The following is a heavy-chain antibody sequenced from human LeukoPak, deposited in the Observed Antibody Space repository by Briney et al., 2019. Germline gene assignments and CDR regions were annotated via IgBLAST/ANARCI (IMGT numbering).Heavy chain of an antibody. CDR3: ARAGSPIVVITN. Sequence: ASVKVPCKASGYTFTGYYMHWVRQAPGQGLEWMGWINPNSGGTNYAQKFQGRVTMTRDTSISTAYMELSRLRSDDTAVYYCARAGSPIVVITNWGQGTLVTVSS. CDR2: INPNSGGT. J-gene: IGHJ4*02. V-gene: IGHV1-2*02. CDR1: GYTFTGYY. D-gene: IGHD3-22*01.